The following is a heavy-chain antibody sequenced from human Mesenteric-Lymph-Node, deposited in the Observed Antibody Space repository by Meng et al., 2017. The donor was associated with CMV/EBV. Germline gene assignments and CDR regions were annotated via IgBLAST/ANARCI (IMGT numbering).Heavy chain of an antibody. CDR2: IIPILGIA. CDR1: GGTFSSYA. J-gene: IGHJ6*02. D-gene: IGHD2-15*01. CDR3: ARMSGGGYCSGGSCYNYYGMDV. V-gene: IGHV1-69*10. Sequence: SVKVSCKASGGTFSSYAISWVRQAPGQGLEWMGGIIPILGIANYAQKFQGRVTITADKSTSTAYMELSSLRSEDTAVYYCARMSGGGYCSGGSCYNYYGMDVWGQGTTVTVSS.